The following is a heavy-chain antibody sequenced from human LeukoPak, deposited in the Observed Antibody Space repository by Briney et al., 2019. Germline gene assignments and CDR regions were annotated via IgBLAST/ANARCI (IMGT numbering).Heavy chain of an antibody. CDR1: GGTFSSYA. D-gene: IGHD5-12*01. Sequence: ASVEVSCKASGGTFSSYAISWVRQAPGQGLEWMGGIIPIFGTANYAQKFQGRVTITTDESTSTAYMELSSLRSEDTAVYYCARVVGGWLRSSLASQFDPWGQGTLVTVSS. J-gene: IGHJ5*02. CDR2: IIPIFGTA. V-gene: IGHV1-69*05. CDR3: ARVVGGWLRSSLASQFDP.